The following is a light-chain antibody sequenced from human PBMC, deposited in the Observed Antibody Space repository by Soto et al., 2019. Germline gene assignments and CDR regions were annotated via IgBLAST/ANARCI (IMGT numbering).Light chain of an antibody. V-gene: IGLV1-51*01. CDR1: SSNIGGNS. CDR3: QSCDSSLSGSGV. Sequence: QSVLTQPPSVSAAPGQKVTISCSGSSSNIGGNSVSWYQQLPGTAPKLLIYDDNKRPSGIPDRFSGSKSGTSASLAITGLQAEDEADYYCQSCDSSLSGSGVFGTGTKVTVL. CDR2: DDN. J-gene: IGLJ1*01.